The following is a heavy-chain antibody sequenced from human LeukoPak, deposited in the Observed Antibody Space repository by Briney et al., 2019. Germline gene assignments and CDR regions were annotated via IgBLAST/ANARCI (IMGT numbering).Heavy chain of an antibody. J-gene: IGHJ4*02. D-gene: IGHD3-10*01. CDR3: ARALYYGSESHTTLIF. V-gene: IGHV4-39*07. Sequence: PSETLSLTCSVSGGSITNILYYWGWIRQPPGKGLEWIGSMHHSGSTFYNPSFQGQVTISADKSISTAYLQWNSLKASDTAMYYCARALYYGSESHTTLIFWGQGTQVTVSS. CDR2: MHHSGST. CDR1: GGSITNILYY.